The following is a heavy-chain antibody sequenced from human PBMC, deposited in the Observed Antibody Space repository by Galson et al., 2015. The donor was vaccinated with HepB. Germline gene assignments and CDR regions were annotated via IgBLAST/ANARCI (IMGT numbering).Heavy chain of an antibody. D-gene: IGHD3-9*01. Sequence: SLRLSCAASGFTFSSYAMSWVRQAPGKGLEWVSAISGSGGSTYYADSVKGRFTISRDNSKNTLYLQMNSLRAEDTAVYYCAKDKSRHLDILTGYYQGFDYWGQGTLVTVSS. CDR3: AKDKSRHLDILTGYYQGFDY. CDR1: GFTFSSYA. J-gene: IGHJ4*02. CDR2: ISGSGGST. V-gene: IGHV3-23*01.